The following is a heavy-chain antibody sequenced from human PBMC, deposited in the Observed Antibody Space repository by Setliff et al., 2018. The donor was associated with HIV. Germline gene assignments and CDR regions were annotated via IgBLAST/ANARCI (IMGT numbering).Heavy chain of an antibody. Sequence: SETLSLTCSVSGGSISNYYWSWIRQPAGKGLEWIGRIYSTGSTNYNPSLESRVSISLDTSKNQFSLKLTSMTATDTAVYYCASEKKTWSVSDSFYEYWGQGVPVTVSS. V-gene: IGHV4-4*07. CDR2: IYSTGST. CDR3: ASEKKTWSVSDSFYEY. CDR1: GGSISNYY. D-gene: IGHD3-3*01. J-gene: IGHJ4*02.